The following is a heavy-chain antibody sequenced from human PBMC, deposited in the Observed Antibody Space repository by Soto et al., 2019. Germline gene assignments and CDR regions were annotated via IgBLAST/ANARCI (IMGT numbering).Heavy chain of an antibody. V-gene: IGHV1-18*04. CDR2: ISGYKGNT. CDR3: ARVDYYDSSGYYGY. Sequence: QVQLVQSGAEVKKPGASVKVSCKASGYTFTIYGISWVRQAPGQGLEWLGWISGYKGNTDYAQNLQDRVTLTTDASTSSVYMELRSLSSDDTAVYYCARVDYYDSSGYYGYWGQGTLITVSS. J-gene: IGHJ4*02. CDR1: GYTFTIYG. D-gene: IGHD3-22*01.